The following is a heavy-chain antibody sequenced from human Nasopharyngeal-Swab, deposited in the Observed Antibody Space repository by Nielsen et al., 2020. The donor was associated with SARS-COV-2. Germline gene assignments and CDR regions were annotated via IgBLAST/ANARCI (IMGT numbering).Heavy chain of an antibody. V-gene: IGHV3-15*07. Sequence: GESLKISCAASGFTFSNSWMTWVRQAPGKGLEWVGRINSKTDGGTTDYAAPVKGRFTISRHDSKNTLYLQMNSLKTEDTAVYSCTTVGFLEWLPFYWGQGTLVTVS. D-gene: IGHD3-3*02. CDR1: GFTFSNSW. CDR2: INSKTDGGTT. J-gene: IGHJ4*02. CDR3: TTVGFLEWLPFY.